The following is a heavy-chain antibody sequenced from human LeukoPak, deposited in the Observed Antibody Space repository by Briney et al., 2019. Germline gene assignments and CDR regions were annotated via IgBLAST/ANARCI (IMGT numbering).Heavy chain of an antibody. Sequence: PGGSLRLSCAASGFTFSSYAMSWVRQAPGKGLEWVAVISYDGGNKYYADSVKGRFTISRDNSKNTLYLQMNSLRAAGTAVYYCAKLGIVGAKGFDYWGQGTLVTVSS. CDR1: GFTFSSYA. D-gene: IGHD1-26*01. CDR3: AKLGIVGAKGFDY. J-gene: IGHJ4*02. CDR2: ISYDGGNK. V-gene: IGHV3-30*18.